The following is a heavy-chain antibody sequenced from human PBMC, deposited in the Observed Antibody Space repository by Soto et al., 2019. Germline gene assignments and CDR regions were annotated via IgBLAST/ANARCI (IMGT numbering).Heavy chain of an antibody. Sequence: GGSLRLSCAASGFTFSNYWMTWVRRAPGKGLEWVANIKQDGSENSYVGSVKGRFTISRDNAKNSLYLQMNNLRAEVAAVYYCARERGSKSMDVWGQGTTVTVSS. V-gene: IGHV3-7*03. CDR1: GFTFSNYW. D-gene: IGHD2-15*01. CDR2: IKQDGSEN. CDR3: ARERGSKSMDV. J-gene: IGHJ6*02.